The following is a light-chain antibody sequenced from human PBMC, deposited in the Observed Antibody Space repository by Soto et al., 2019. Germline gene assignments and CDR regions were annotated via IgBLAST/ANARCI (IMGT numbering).Light chain of an antibody. V-gene: IGKV3-15*01. CDR1: QSISSN. CDR2: GAS. Sequence: EIVMTQSPATLSVSPGQRDTLSCRASQSISSNLAWYQQKPGQAPRLLIYGASTRATGTSARFSGSGSGTEFSHTISSLQSDDVAIYYCQQYHNWPPLTFGGGTKIQIK. J-gene: IGKJ4*01. CDR3: QQYHNWPPLT.